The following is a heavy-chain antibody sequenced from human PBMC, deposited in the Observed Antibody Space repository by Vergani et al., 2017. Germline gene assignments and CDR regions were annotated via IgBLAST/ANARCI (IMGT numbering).Heavy chain of an antibody. J-gene: IGHJ4*02. CDR1: GFTFSSYS. D-gene: IGHD2-21*01. V-gene: IGHV3-48*04. CDR3: ARLIEGMGGDFDY. CDR2: ISSSSSTI. Sequence: EVQLVESGGGLVQPGGSLRLSCAASGFTFSSYSMNWVRQAPGKGLEWVSYISSSSSTIYYADSVKGRFTISRDNAKNSLYLQMNSLRAEDTAVYYCARLIEGMGGDFDYWGQGTLVTVSS.